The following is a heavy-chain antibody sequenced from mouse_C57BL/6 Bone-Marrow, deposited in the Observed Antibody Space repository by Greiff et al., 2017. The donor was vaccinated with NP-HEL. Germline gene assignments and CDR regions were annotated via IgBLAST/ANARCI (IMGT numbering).Heavy chain of an antibody. Sequence: EVKLVESGGGLVKPGGSLKLSCAASGFTFSDYGMHWVRQAPEKGLAWVAYISSGSSTIYYADTVKGRFTISRDNAKNTLFLQMTSLRSEDTAMYYCARGGPAWFAYWGQGTLVTVSA. J-gene: IGHJ3*01. CDR1: GFTFSDYG. CDR3: ARGGPAWFAY. CDR2: ISSGSSTI. V-gene: IGHV5-17*01.